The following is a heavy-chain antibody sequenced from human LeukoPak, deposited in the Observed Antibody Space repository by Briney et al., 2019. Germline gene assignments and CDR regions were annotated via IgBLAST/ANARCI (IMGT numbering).Heavy chain of an antibody. CDR3: ATYRQVLLSFES. CDR1: GFTFSNYW. V-gene: IGHV3-7*03. Sequence: HPGGSLRLSCVASGFTFSNYWMSWVRQAPGKGLECVANIKEDGSEKYYVDSVRGRFTISRDNSKSTLSLQMNSLRAEDTAIYYCATYRQVLLSFESWGQGTLVTVSS. J-gene: IGHJ4*02. D-gene: IGHD2/OR15-2a*01. CDR2: IKEDGSEK.